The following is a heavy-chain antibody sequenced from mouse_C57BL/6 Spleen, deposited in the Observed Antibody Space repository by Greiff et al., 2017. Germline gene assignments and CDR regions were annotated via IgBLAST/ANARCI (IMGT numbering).Heavy chain of an antibody. J-gene: IGHJ2*01. V-gene: IGHV1-50*01. CDR3: AVLTGTDY. CDR2: IDPSDSYT. CDR1: GYTFTRYW. D-gene: IGHD4-1*01. Sequence: VQLQPPGAELVKPGASVKLSCKASGYTFTRYWMQWVKQRPGQGLEWIGEIDPSDSYTNYNQKFKGKATLTVDTSSSTAYMQLSSLTSEDSAVYYCAVLTGTDYWGQGTTLTVSS.